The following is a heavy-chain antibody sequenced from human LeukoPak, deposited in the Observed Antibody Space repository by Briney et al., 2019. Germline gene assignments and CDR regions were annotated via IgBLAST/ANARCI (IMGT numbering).Heavy chain of an antibody. CDR1: GFTFSSYG. Sequence: GRSLRLSCAASGFTFSSYGMHWVRQAPGKGLEWVAVISYDGSNKYYADSVKGRFTISRDNSKNTLYLQMNSLRAEDTAVYYCARGGGYYYDSSGYNDAFDIWGQGTMVTVSS. D-gene: IGHD3-22*01. V-gene: IGHV3-30*03. CDR3: ARGGGYYYDSSGYNDAFDI. J-gene: IGHJ3*02. CDR2: ISYDGSNK.